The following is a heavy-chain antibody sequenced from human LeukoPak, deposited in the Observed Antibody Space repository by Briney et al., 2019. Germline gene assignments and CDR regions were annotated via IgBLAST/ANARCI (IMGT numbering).Heavy chain of an antibody. CDR2: IIPIFGTA. V-gene: IGHV1-69*13. CDR1: GGTFSSYA. J-gene: IGHJ4*02. D-gene: IGHD2-21*01. CDR3: TIIPNVILFTHYFEY. Sequence: SVKVSCKASGGTFSSYAISWVRQAPGQGLEWMGGIIPIFGTANYAQKFQGRVTITADEPTRTAYMELTYVRSDDTAVYYCTIIPNVILFTHYFEYWGQGTLVTVSS.